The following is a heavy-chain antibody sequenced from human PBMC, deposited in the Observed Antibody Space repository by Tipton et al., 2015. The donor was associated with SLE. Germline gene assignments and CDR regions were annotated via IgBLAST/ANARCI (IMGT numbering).Heavy chain of an antibody. CDR1: GGSISSYY. D-gene: IGHD2-15*01. CDR3: ARGGYCSGGSCPGAFDI. Sequence: TLSLTCTVSGGSISSYYWSWIRQPPGKGLEWIGEITPSGRTNCNPSLKSRVTISVDTSKNQFSLKLSSVTAADTAVYYCARGGYCSGGSCPGAFDIWGQGTMVTVSS. V-gene: IGHV4-4*09. J-gene: IGHJ3*02. CDR2: ITPSGRT.